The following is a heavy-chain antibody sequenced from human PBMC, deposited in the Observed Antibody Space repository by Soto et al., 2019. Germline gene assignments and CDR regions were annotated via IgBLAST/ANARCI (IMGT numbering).Heavy chain of an antibody. D-gene: IGHD4-17*01. CDR1: GGTFSSDA. J-gene: IGHJ4*02. Sequence: QVQLVQSGAEVKKPGSSVKVSCKASGGTFSSDAISWVRQAPGQGLEWMGGFVPIFGSVNYAQKVQGRVTVTASQSTSPAYMELSSLRSDDTAVYYCARSSTLTTESFDYWGQGTLVTVSS. CDR2: FVPIFGSV. CDR3: ARSSTLTTESFDY. V-gene: IGHV1-69*12.